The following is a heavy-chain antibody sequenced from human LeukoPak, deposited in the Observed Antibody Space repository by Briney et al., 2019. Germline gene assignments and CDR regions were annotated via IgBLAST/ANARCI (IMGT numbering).Heavy chain of an antibody. CDR1: GYTFTSYG. J-gene: IGHJ4*02. V-gene: IGHV1-18*01. D-gene: IGHD6-13*01. Sequence: ASVKVSCKASGYTFTSYGISWVRQAPGQGLEWMGWISAYNGNTNYAQKLQGRVTMTTDTSTSTAYMELRSLRSDDTAVYYCAIISSWYSHLGYYFDYWGQGTLVTVSS. CDR2: ISAYNGNT. CDR3: AIISSWYSHLGYYFDY.